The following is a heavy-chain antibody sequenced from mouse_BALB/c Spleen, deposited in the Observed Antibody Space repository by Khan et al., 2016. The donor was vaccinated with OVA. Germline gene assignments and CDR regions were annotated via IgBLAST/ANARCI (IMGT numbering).Heavy chain of an antibody. J-gene: IGHJ2*01. Sequence: EVELVESGGDLVKPGGSLKLSCAASGFTFSSYVMSWVRQTPAKRLEWVASISSGGSPYYPDSVKGRFTISRDNARNILYLQMSSLRSEDTAMYYCAREADRYDDYYFDYWGQGTTLTGSS. CDR2: ISSGGSP. D-gene: IGHD2-14*01. CDR3: AREADRYDDYYFDY. CDR1: GFTFSSYV. V-gene: IGHV5-6-5*01.